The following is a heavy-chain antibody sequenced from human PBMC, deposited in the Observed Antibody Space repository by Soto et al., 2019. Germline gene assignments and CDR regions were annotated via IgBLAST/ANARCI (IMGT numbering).Heavy chain of an antibody. CDR1: GFTFDDYT. V-gene: IGHV3-43*01. CDR2: ISWDGGST. CDR3: AKDIKFGSGYDY. Sequence: GGSLRLSCAASGFTFDDYTMHWVRQAPGKGLEWVSLISWDGGSTYYADSVKGRFTISRDNSKNSLYLQMNSLRTEDTALYYCAKDIKFGSGYDYWGQGTLVTVSS. J-gene: IGHJ4*02. D-gene: IGHD3-10*01.